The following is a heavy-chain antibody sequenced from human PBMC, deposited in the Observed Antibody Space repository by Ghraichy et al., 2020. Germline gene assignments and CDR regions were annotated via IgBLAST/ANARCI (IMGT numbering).Heavy chain of an antibody. V-gene: IGHV1-2*06. D-gene: IGHD3-16*01. CDR3: AGVKEGITVVFDY. CDR1: GYTFTGYY. Sequence: ASVKVSCKASGYTFTGYYMHWVRQAPGQGLEWMGRINPNSGGTNYAQKFQGRVTMTRDTSISTAYMELSRLRSDDTAVYYCAGVKEGITVVFDYWGQGTLVTVSS. CDR2: INPNSGGT. J-gene: IGHJ4*02.